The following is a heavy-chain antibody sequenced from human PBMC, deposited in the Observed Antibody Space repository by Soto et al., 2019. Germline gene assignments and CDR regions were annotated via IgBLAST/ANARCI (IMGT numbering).Heavy chain of an antibody. D-gene: IGHD3-10*01. CDR1: GGSISSGDYY. V-gene: IGHV4-30-4*01. CDR3: ARDTSGDYYGSGSYFRYGMDV. CDR2: IYYSGST. J-gene: IGHJ6*02. Sequence: SETLSLTCTVSGGSISSGDYYWSWIRQPPGKGLEWIGYIYYSGSTYYNPSLKSRVTISVDTSKNQFSLKLSSVTAADTAVYYCARDTSGDYYGSGSYFRYGMDVWGQGTTVTVSS.